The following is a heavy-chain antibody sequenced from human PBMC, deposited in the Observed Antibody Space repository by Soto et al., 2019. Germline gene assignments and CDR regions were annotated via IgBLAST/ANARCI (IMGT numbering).Heavy chain of an antibody. D-gene: IGHD3-16*01. CDR2: IYYSGST. V-gene: IGHV4-39*01. CDR3: AGGAPWGRYFDY. CDR1: GGSISSSSYY. Sequence: QLQLQESGPGLVKPSETLSLTCTVSGGSISSSSYYWGWIRQPPGKGLEWIGSIYYSGSTYYNPSLKGRVPICVDTAKNQFSLKLSSVTAADPAVYYRAGGAPWGRYFDYWGQGTLVTVSS. J-gene: IGHJ4*02.